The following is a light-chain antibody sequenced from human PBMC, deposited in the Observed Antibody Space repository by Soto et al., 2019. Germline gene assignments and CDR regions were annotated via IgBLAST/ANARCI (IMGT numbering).Light chain of an antibody. CDR3: QQRSNWPPVIT. CDR2: DAS. Sequence: EIVLTQSPATLSLSPGERATLSCRASQTFSSHLAWYQQKPGQAPRLLIYDASKGATGLPARFSGRGSGTDFTLTISSLESEDFAVYYCQQRSNWPPVITFGQGTRLEIK. CDR1: QTFSSH. V-gene: IGKV3-11*01. J-gene: IGKJ5*01.